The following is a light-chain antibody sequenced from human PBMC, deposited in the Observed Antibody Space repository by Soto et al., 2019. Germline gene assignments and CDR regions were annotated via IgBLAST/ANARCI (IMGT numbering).Light chain of an antibody. V-gene: IGKV1-8*01. J-gene: IGKJ5*01. CDR1: QGISSY. CDR3: QQYYSYPPVT. CDR2: AAS. Sequence: AIRMTQSPSSPSASTGDRVTITCRASQGISSYLAWYQQKPGKAPKLLISAASTLQSGVPSRFSGSGSGTDFTLTISCLQSEDFATYYCQQYYSYPPVTFGQGTRLEIK.